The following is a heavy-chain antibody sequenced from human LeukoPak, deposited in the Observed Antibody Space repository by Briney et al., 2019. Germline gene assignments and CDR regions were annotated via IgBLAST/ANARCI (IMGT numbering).Heavy chain of an antibody. D-gene: IGHD3-10*01. CDR2: ISYDGSNK. V-gene: IGHV3-30*18. J-gene: IGHJ3*02. Sequence: GGSLRLSCAASGFTFSSYDMHWVRQAPGKGLEWVAVISYDGSNKYYADSVKGRFTISRDNSKNTLYLQMNSLRAEDTAVYYCAKGVHAFDIWGQGTMVTVSS. CDR3: AKGVHAFDI. CDR1: GFTFSSYD.